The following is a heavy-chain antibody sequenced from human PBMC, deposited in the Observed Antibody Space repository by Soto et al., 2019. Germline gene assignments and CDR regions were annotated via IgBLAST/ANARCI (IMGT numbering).Heavy chain of an antibody. Sequence: SQTLSLTCAISGDGVSSNSAAWNWIRQSPSRGLEWLGRTYYRSKWYNDYAVSVKSRITINPDTSKNQFSLQLNSVTPEDTAVYYCAREPLGYCSGGSCYVPLDYWGQGTLVTVS. D-gene: IGHD2-15*01. CDR3: AREPLGYCSGGSCYVPLDY. CDR1: GDGVSSNSAA. CDR2: TYYRSKWYN. V-gene: IGHV6-1*01. J-gene: IGHJ4*02.